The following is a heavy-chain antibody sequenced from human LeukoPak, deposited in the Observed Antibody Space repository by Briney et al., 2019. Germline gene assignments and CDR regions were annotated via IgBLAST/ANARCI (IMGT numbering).Heavy chain of an antibody. CDR1: GGSISGRRYY. D-gene: IGHD3-22*01. Sequence: SETLSLTCTVPGGSISGRRYYCLWIRQPAGKGLEWIGRIYISGTTNYNPSLKSRVTISADTSKNQFSLRLSSVTAADTAVYYCARTMYYYESSGYRDYFDSWGQGTLVTVSS. V-gene: IGHV4-61*02. CDR3: ARTMYYYESSGYRDYFDS. J-gene: IGHJ4*02. CDR2: IYISGTT.